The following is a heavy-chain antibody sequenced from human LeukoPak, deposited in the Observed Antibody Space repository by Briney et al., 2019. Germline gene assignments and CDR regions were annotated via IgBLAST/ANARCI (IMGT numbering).Heavy chain of an antibody. Sequence: GESLHISFEGSGYRFTSYWIAWVRPMPGKGLEWMGMIFPGDSNIRYSPSFQGEVTISADKSVSAVYLEWSSLSVSDSATYYCARFQGGSELGDYWGQGTLVTVSS. J-gene: IGHJ4*02. V-gene: IGHV5-51*01. CDR2: IFPGDSNI. CDR3: ARFQGGSELGDY. CDR1: GYRFTSYW. D-gene: IGHD6-13*01.